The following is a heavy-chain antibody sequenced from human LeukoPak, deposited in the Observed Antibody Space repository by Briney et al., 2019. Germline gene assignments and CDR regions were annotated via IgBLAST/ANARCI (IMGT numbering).Heavy chain of an antibody. CDR1: GGSIRSYY. CDR3: ARVFDYGDYFNPRGWFDP. V-gene: IGHV4-59*01. D-gene: IGHD4-17*01. CDR2: IYYSGST. J-gene: IGHJ5*02. Sequence: SETLSLTCTVSGGSIRSYYWSWIRQPPGKGPEWIGYIYYSGSTNYNPSLKSRVTISVDTSKNQFSLKLSSVTAADTAVYYCARVFDYGDYFNPRGWFDPWGQGTLVTVSS.